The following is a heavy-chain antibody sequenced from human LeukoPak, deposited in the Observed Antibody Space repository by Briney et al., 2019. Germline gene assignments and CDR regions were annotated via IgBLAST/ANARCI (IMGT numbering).Heavy chain of an antibody. CDR3: ARTLSSGWDNWFDP. CDR2: IDWDDDK. V-gene: IGHV2-70*01. J-gene: IGHJ5*02. D-gene: IGHD6-19*01. Sequence: GPTLVNPTQTLTLTCTFSGFSLSTSGMCVSWIRQPPGKALEWLALIDWDDDKYYSTSLKTRLTISKDTSKSQVVLTMTNMDPVDTATYYCARTLSSGWDNWFDPWGQGTLVTVSS. CDR1: GFSLSTSGMC.